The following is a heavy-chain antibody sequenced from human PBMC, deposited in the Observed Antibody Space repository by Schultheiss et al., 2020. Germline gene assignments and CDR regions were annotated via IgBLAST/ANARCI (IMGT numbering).Heavy chain of an antibody. CDR1: GGSISSYY. D-gene: IGHD3-10*01. J-gene: IGHJ5*02. CDR3: ARGGYGSGSYYHPWFDP. CDR2: IYASGGT. Sequence: SETLSLTCTVSGGSISSYYWGWIRQPPGKGLEWIGSIYASGGTYYNSSLESRVTISVDTSKNQFSLKLSSVTAADTAVYYCARGGYGSGSYYHPWFDPWGQGTLVTVSS. V-gene: IGHV4-59*01.